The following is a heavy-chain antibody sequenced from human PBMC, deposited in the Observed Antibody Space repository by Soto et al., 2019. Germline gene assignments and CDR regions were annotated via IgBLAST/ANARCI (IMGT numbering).Heavy chain of an antibody. V-gene: IGHV3-33*01. CDR1: GVIFRHYG. CDR2: IWSDGSNI. Sequence: PGVSLRLCCTSSGVIFRHYGMHWVRQAPDRGLEWVSVIWSDGSNIYYAESVKGRFTISRDNAKNSLYLQMNSLRAEDTAVYYCARGSITMVRGVPRGSGMDVSGQGTTVTV. D-gene: IGHD3-10*01. J-gene: IGHJ6*02. CDR3: ARGSITMVRGVPRGSGMDV.